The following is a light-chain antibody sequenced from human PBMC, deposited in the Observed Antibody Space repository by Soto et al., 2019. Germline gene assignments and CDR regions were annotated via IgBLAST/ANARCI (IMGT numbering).Light chain of an antibody. CDR3: GSITRSSTSV. J-gene: IGLJ1*01. CDR1: SSDVGGYNY. CDR2: EVS. V-gene: IGLV2-14*01. Sequence: QSALTQPASVSGSPGQSITISCTGTSSDVGGYNYVSWYQQHPGQAPKLMIYEVSDRPSGVSNRFSGSKSGNTASLTISGIQAEDEGDYYCGSITRSSTSVFGTGTKLTVL.